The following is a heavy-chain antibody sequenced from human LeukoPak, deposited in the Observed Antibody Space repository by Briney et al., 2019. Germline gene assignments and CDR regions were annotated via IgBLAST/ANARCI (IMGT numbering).Heavy chain of an antibody. CDR2: INRRGST. D-gene: IGHD2-21*02. V-gene: IGHV4-34*01. Sequence: SETLSLTCAVYGGSLSYYYWSWIRQPPEKGLEWIGEINRRGSTNYNPSLKSRDSISVDTSKNQFSLKLSSVTAADTAVYYCARGGFYCGDDCYVDYWGQGTLVTVSS. CDR3: ARGGFYCGDDCYVDY. CDR1: GGSLSYYY. J-gene: IGHJ4*02.